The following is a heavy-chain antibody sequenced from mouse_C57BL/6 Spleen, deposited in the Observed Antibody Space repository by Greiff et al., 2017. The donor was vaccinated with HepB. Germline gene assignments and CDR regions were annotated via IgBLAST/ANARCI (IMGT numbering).Heavy chain of an antibody. Sequence: QVQLKQSGAELVKPGASVKLSCKASGYTFTSYWMHWVKQRPGQGLEWIGMIHPNSGSTNYNEKFKSKATLTVDKSSSTAYMQLSSLTSEDSAVYYCARWDYYGSSLFAYWGQGTLVTVSA. D-gene: IGHD1-1*01. CDR3: ARWDYYGSSLFAY. CDR1: GYTFTSYW. J-gene: IGHJ3*01. CDR2: IHPNSGST. V-gene: IGHV1-64*01.